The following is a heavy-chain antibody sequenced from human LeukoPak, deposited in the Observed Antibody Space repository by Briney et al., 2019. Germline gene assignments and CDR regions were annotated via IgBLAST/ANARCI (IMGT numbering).Heavy chain of an antibody. CDR3: ARGSFSFGYYYDSSDYRDAFDI. V-gene: IGHV4-30-4*01. CDR2: IYYSGST. D-gene: IGHD3-22*01. J-gene: IGHJ3*02. Sequence: PQTLSLTCTVSGGSISSGDYYWSWIRQPPGKGLEWIGYIYYSGSTYYNPSLKSRVTISVDMSRNQFSLKLSSVTAADTAVYYCARGSFSFGYYYDSSDYRDAFDIWGQGTMVTVSS. CDR1: GGSISSGDYY.